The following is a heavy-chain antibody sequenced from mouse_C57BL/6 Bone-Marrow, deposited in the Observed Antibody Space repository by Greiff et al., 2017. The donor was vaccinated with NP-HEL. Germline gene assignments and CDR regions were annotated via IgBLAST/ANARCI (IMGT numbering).Heavy chain of an antibody. CDR2: INPNYGTT. CDR1: GYSFTDYN. J-gene: IGHJ3*01. CDR3: AREGYDGYPAWFAY. V-gene: IGHV1-39*01. D-gene: IGHD2-3*01. Sequence: VQLKESGPELVKPGASVKISCKASGYSFTDYNMNWVKQSNGKSLEWIGVINPNYGTTSYNQKFKGKATLTVDQSSSTAYMQLNSLTSEDSAVYYCAREGYDGYPAWFAYWGQGTLVTVSA.